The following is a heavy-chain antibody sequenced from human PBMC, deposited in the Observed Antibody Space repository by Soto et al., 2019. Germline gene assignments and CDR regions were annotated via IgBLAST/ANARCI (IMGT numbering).Heavy chain of an antibody. CDR2: ISSSSYI. J-gene: IGHJ6*03. V-gene: IGHV3-21*01. CDR3: ARADTIFGVFYYYMDV. CDR1: GFTFSSYS. Sequence: GGSLRLSCAASGFTFSSYSMNWVRQAPGKGLEWVSSISSSSYIYYADSVKGRFTISRDNAKNSLYLQMNSLRAEDTAVYYCARADTIFGVFYYYMDVWGKGTTVTVSS. D-gene: IGHD3-3*01.